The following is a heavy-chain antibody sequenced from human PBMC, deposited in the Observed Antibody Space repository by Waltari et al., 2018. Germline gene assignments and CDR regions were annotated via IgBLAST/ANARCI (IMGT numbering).Heavy chain of an antibody. D-gene: IGHD5-18*01. CDR3: AKRDTNVRRVAFDM. CDR2: ISSCGGTT. V-gene: IGHV3-23*01. Sequence: EVQLLAAGGGLVQPGGSLRLSSAASGITFDNYAMNWVRQAPGKGLEWVSGISSCGGTTYYAESGKGRFTISRDYSKNTRYLQMSSLRAEDTALYYCAKRDTNVRRVAFDMWGKGTMVTVS. J-gene: IGHJ3*02. CDR1: GITFDNYA.